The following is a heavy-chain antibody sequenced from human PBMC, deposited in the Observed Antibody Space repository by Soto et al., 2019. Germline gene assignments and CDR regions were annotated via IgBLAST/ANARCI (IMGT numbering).Heavy chain of an antibody. V-gene: IGHV4-30-4*01. J-gene: IGHJ5*02. CDR2: IYYSGST. Sequence: PSETLSLTCTVSGGSISSGDYYWSWIRQPPGKGLEWIGYIYYSGSTYYNPSLKSRVTISVDTSKNQFSLKLSSVTAADTAVYYCASSGYCTNGVCYTRFDPWGQGTLVTVSS. CDR3: ASSGYCTNGVCYTRFDP. CDR1: GGSISSGDYY. D-gene: IGHD2-8*01.